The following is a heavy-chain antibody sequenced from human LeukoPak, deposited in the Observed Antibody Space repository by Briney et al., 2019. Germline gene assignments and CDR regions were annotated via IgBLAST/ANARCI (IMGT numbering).Heavy chain of an antibody. V-gene: IGHV1-69*06. CDR3: ARPAKPMTTIFIYFDY. Sequence: GASVKVSCKASGGTFSNYAISWVRQAPGQGLEWMGGIIPIFGTANYAQKFRGRVTITADKSTRTAYMELSSLRSENTAVYYCARPAKPMTTIFIYFDYWGQGTLVTVPS. CDR1: GGTFSNYA. J-gene: IGHJ4*02. CDR2: IIPIFGTA. D-gene: IGHD5-24*01.